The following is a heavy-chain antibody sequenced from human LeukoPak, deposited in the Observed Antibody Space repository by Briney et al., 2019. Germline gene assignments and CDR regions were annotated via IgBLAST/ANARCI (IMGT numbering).Heavy chain of an antibody. CDR1: GYTFTSYD. CDR3: ARPRVPAAISYNWFDP. V-gene: IGHV1-8*01. D-gene: IGHD2-2*02. J-gene: IGHJ5*02. Sequence: ASAKVSCKASGYTFTSYDINWVRQATGRGLEWMGWMNPNSGNTGYAQKFQGRVTMTRNTSISTAYMELSSLRSEDTAVYYCARPRVPAAISYNWFDPWGQGTLVTVSS. CDR2: MNPNSGNT.